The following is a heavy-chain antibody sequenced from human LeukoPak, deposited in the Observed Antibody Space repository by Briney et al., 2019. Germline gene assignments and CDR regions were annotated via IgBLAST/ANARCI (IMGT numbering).Heavy chain of an antibody. J-gene: IGHJ4*02. D-gene: IGHD5-24*01. V-gene: IGHV1-2*02. CDR3: ARVVEMATILDY. CDR2: INPNSGGT. Sequence: ASVKVSCKASGYTFTGYYMHWVRQAPGQGLEWMGWINPNSGGTNYAQKFQGRVTMTRDTSTSTAYMELSSLRSEDTAVYYCARVVEMATILDYWGQGTLVTVSS. CDR1: GYTFTGYY.